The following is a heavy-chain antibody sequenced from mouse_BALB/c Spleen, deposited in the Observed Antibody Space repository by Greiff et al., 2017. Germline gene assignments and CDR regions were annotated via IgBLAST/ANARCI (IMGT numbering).Heavy chain of an antibody. CDR1: GFSLTSYG. CDR2: IWSGGST. D-gene: IGHD2-14*01. V-gene: IGHV2-2*02. CDR3: AREGNYRYDAFDY. J-gene: IGHJ2*01. Sequence: VMLVESGPGLVQPSQSLSITCTVSGFSLTSYGVHWVRQSPGKGLEWLGVIWSGGSTDYNAAFISRLSISKDNSKSQVFFKMNSLQANDTAIYYCAREGNYRYDAFDYWGQGTTLTVSS.